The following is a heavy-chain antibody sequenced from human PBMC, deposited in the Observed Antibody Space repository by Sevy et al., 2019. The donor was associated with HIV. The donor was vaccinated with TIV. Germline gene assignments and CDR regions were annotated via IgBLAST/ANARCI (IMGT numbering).Heavy chain of an antibody. CDR2: VYKSGTT. J-gene: IGHJ4*02. V-gene: IGHV4-61*01. CDR3: ARDQDYFKY. Sequence: SETLSLTCTVSGGSVISGSFCWSWIRQAPGKGLEWIGHVYKSGTTYYNTSLRSRVTISVDTSKNQFSLKVSSLTAADTAVYYCARDQDYFKYWGQGILVTVSS. CDR1: GGSVISGSFC.